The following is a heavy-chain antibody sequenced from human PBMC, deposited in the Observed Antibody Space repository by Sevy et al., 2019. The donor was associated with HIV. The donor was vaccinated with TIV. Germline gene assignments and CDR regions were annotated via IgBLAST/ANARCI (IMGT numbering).Heavy chain of an antibody. J-gene: IGHJ3*02. D-gene: IGHD1-26*01. CDR1: GGTLSSYS. CDR3: ARDYRVGATQHHAFDI. V-gene: IGHV1-69*10. CDR2: IIPIVGML. Sequence: ASVKVSCKASGGTLSSYSINWVRQAPGQGLEWMGGIIPIVGMLNNAQKFQGRVTISADKSTSTVYMELISLRSEDTAVYYCARDYRVGATQHHAFDIWGQGTMVTVSS.